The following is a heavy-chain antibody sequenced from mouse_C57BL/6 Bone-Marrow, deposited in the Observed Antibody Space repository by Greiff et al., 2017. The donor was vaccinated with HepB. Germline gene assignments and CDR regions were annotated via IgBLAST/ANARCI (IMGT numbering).Heavy chain of an antibody. J-gene: IGHJ2*01. CDR2: ISDGGSYT. Sequence: EVQLVESGGGLVKPGGSLKLSCAASGFTFSSYAMSWVRQTPEKRLEWVATISDGGSYTYYPDNVKGRFTISRDNAKNNLYLQMSHLKSEDTAMYYCARDRVTGDYWGQGTTLTVSS. V-gene: IGHV5-4*01. CDR1: GFTFSSYA. D-gene: IGHD2-1*01. CDR3: ARDRVTGDY.